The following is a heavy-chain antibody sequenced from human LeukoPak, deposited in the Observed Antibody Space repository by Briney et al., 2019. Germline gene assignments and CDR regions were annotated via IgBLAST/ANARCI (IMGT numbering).Heavy chain of an antibody. J-gene: IGHJ4*02. Sequence: GSLRLSCAASGFSVRDFWMAWVRQAPGKGLEWVAHIKEDRTADYYVDSVKGRFTISKDDGKNSLHLQMNSLRVEDTAVYYCVRGGWELDYWGQGTLVTVSS. D-gene: IGHD4-23*01. CDR2: IKEDRTAD. CDR3: VRGGWELDY. V-gene: IGHV3-7*01. CDR1: GFSVRDFW.